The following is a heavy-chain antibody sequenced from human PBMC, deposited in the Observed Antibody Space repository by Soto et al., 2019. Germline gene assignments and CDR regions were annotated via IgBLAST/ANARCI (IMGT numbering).Heavy chain of an antibody. Sequence: QPGGSLRLSCAASGFTFSSYWMSWVRQAPGKGLEWVANIKQDGSEKYYVDSVKGRFTISRDNAKNSLYLQMNSLRAEDTAVYYCARVGGGTLYYYYGMDVWGQGTTVTVSS. J-gene: IGHJ6*02. CDR1: GFTFSSYW. V-gene: IGHV3-7*01. CDR3: ARVGGGTLYYYYGMDV. D-gene: IGHD2-15*01. CDR2: IKQDGSEK.